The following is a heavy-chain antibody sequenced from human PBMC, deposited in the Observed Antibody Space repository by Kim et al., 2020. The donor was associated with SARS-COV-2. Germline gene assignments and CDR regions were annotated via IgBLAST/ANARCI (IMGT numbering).Heavy chain of an antibody. CDR3: ARRGYTANLYYFDY. J-gene: IGHJ4*02. CDR2: ISYDGGNK. CDR1: GFTFSSYA. Sequence: GGSLRLSCAASGFTFSSYAMHWVRQAPGKGLEWVACISYDGGNKYYADSVKGRFTISRDNTKNTLYLQMNSLRAEDTAVYYCARRGYTANLYYFDYWGQGTLVSVPS. V-gene: IGHV3-30*04. D-gene: IGHD5-18*01.